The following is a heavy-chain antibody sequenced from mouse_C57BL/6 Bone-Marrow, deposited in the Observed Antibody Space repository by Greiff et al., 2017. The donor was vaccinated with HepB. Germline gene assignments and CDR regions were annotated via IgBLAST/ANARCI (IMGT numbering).Heavy chain of an antibody. CDR2: IRSKSNNYAT. D-gene: IGHD2-4*01. J-gene: IGHJ1*03. Sequence: EVQLVESGGGLVQPKGSLKLSCAASGFSFNTYAMNWVRQAPGKGLEWVARIRSKSNNYATYYADSVKDRFTISRDDSESMLYLQMNNLKTEDTAMYYGVRPEDYDWDWYFDVWGTGTTVTVSS. CDR1: GFSFNTYA. CDR3: VRPEDYDWDWYFDV. V-gene: IGHV10-1*01.